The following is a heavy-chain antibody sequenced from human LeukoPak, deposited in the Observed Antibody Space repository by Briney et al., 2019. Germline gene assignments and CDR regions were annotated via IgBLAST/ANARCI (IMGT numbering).Heavy chain of an antibody. D-gene: IGHD6-19*01. V-gene: IGHV4-59*08. CDR2: IYYSGST. Sequence: SETLSLTCTVSGGSISSYYWSWIRQPPGKGLEWFGYIYYSGSTNYNPSLKSRVTISVDTSKNQFSLKLSSVTAADTAVYYCARRSGWRDYYYYGMDVWGQGTTVTVSS. CDR3: ARRSGWRDYYYYGMDV. J-gene: IGHJ6*02. CDR1: GGSISSYY.